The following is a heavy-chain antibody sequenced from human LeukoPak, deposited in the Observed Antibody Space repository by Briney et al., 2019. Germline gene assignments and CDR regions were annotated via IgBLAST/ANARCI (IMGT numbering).Heavy chain of an antibody. J-gene: IGHJ4*02. CDR2: INSDGSST. D-gene: IGHD6-19*01. CDR1: GFTFSSYW. Sequence: GGSLRLSCAASGFTFSSYWMHWVRQAPRKGLVWVSRINSDGSSTTYADSVKGRFTISRDNAKNTLYLQMNSLRADDTAVYYCAKVTAVASTGALDYWGQGTLVTVSS. CDR3: AKVTAVASTGALDY. V-gene: IGHV3-74*01.